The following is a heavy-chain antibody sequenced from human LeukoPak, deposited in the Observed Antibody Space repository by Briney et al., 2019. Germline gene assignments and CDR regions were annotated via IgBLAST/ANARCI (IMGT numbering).Heavy chain of an antibody. CDR2: IYYSGST. CDR3: ARGGSYGAYLDY. V-gene: IGHV4-59*01. Sequence: SETLSLTCTVSGGSISTFYWSWIRQPPGKGLEWIGYIYYSGSTNYNPSLKSRVTISVDTSKNQFSLKLSSVTAADTAVYYCARGGSYGAYLDYWGQGTLVIVSS. J-gene: IGHJ4*02. CDR1: GGSISTFY. D-gene: IGHD1-26*01.